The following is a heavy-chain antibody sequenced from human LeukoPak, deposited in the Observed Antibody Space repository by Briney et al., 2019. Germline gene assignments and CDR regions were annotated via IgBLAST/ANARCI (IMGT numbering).Heavy chain of an antibody. V-gene: IGHV4-34*01. CDR1: GGSFSGYY. D-gene: IGHD1/OR15-1a*01. CDR2: INHSGST. CDR3: AGQGTSGFYYFDY. J-gene: IGHJ4*02. Sequence: SETLSLTCAVYGGSFSGYYWSWLRQPPGKGLEWTGEINHSGSTNYNPSLKSRVTISVDASKNQFSLKLSSVTAADTAVYYCAGQGTSGFYYFDYWGLGTLVTVSS.